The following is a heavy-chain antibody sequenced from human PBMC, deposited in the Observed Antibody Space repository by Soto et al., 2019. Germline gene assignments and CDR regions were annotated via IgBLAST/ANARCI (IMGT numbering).Heavy chain of an antibody. CDR1: GFTFSSYA. CDR2: ISGSGGST. V-gene: IGHV3-23*01. D-gene: IGHD2-2*02. Sequence: QPGGSLRLSCAASGFTFSSYAMSWVRQAPGKGLEWVSAISGSGGSTYYADSVKGRFTISRDNSKNTLYLQMNSLRAEDTAVYYCAKSGCSSTSCYRKSDFDYWGQGTLVTVSS. CDR3: AKSGCSSTSCYRKSDFDY. J-gene: IGHJ4*02.